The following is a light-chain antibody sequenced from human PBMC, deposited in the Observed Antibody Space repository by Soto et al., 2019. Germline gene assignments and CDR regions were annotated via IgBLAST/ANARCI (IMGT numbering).Light chain of an antibody. CDR2: AAS. V-gene: IGKV1-39*01. J-gene: IGKJ5*01. Sequence: DIQMPQFPSSLSASVGDRVTITCRASQSISSYLNWYQQKPGKAPKLLIYAASSLQSGVPSRFSGSGSGTDFTLTISSLQPEDFATYYCQQSYSTPGITFGQGTRLEIK. CDR3: QQSYSTPGIT. CDR1: QSISSY.